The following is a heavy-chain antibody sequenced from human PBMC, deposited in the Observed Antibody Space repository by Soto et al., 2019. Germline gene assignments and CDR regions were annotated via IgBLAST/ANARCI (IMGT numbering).Heavy chain of an antibody. D-gene: IGHD2-15*01. V-gene: IGHV4-59*01. CDR1: GVSISSYY. CDR3: ARVLVGAGPNDWFDP. CDR2: ISNSGST. Sequence: PLETLSLTCSVSGVSISSYYWSWIRQTPGMGLEWIAYISNSGSTNYNPSLNSRVTISVDTSKNQLSLRLNSVTAADSGVYYCARVLVGAGPNDWFDPWGQGALVTVSS. J-gene: IGHJ5*02.